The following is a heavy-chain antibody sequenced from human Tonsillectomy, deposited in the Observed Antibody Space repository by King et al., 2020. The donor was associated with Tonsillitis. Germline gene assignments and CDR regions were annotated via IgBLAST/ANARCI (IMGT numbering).Heavy chain of an antibody. CDR3: AREEIAVAEEYFRH. D-gene: IGHD6-19*01. CDR1: GFTFSSYA. Sequence: VQLVESGGGVVQPGRSLRLSCAASGFTFSSYAMHWVRQAPGKGLEWGAVISYDGSNKYYADSVKGQFTITRDNSKKTQYLQKNSLRTEDTAVYYCAREEIAVAEEYFRHWGQGTLVTVSS. J-gene: IGHJ1*01. V-gene: IGHV3-30*04. CDR2: ISYDGSNK.